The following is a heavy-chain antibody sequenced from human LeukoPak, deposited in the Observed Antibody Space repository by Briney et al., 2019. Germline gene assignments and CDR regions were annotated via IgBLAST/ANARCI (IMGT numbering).Heavy chain of an antibody. V-gene: IGHV4-34*01. CDR1: GGSFSGYY. CDR2: INHSGST. D-gene: IGHD6-19*01. Sequence: SETLSLTCAVYGGSFSGYYWTWIRQPPGKGLEWIGEINHSGSTNYNPSLKSRVTISVDTSKNQFSLKLSSVAAADTAVYYCASGVSGWYPYYYYYMDVWGKGTTVTVSS. J-gene: IGHJ6*03. CDR3: ASGVSGWYPYYYYYMDV.